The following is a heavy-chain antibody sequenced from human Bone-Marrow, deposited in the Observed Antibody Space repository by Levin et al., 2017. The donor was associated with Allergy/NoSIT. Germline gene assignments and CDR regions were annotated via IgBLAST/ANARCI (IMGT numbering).Heavy chain of an antibody. CDR1: GFSFSNYS. D-gene: IGHD2-21*02. Sequence: GSLRLSCAASGFSFSNYSMHWVRQAPGKGLEWVALISYDGSVKYYADLVKGRFTISRDNSKNALYLQMDSLRTEDTAVYYCSVTMHNWGQGTLVTVSS. CDR3: SVTMHN. V-gene: IGHV3-30*04. CDR2: ISYDGSVK. J-gene: IGHJ4*02.